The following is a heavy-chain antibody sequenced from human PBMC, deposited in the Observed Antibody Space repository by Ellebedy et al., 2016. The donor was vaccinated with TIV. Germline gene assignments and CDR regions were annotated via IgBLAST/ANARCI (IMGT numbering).Heavy chain of an antibody. Sequence: ASVKVSCKASGYTFTSYGISWVRQAPGQGLEWMGWISAYNGNTNYAQKLQGRVTMTTDTSTSTAYMELRSLRSDDTAVYYCARDWVGGGYEREREFDYWGQGTLVTVSS. CDR2: ISAYNGNT. CDR1: GYTFTSYG. V-gene: IGHV1-18*01. J-gene: IGHJ4*02. D-gene: IGHD5-12*01. CDR3: ARDWVGGGYEREREFDY.